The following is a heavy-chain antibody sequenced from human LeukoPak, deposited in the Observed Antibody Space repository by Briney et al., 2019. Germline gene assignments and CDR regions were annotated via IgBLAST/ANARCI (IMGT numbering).Heavy chain of an antibody. CDR1: GFTFSSDW. J-gene: IGHJ4*02. D-gene: IGHD3-22*01. CDR3: AQLTGYYDSSGYYTRYFDY. Sequence: GGCLRLACAASGFTFSSDWMSWVRQAPGKGLEWVANIKQDGSEKYYVDSVKGRFTISRDNAKNSLYLQMNSLRAEDTAVYYCAQLTGYYDSSGYYTRYFDYWGQGTLVTVSS. CDR2: IKQDGSEK. V-gene: IGHV3-7*01.